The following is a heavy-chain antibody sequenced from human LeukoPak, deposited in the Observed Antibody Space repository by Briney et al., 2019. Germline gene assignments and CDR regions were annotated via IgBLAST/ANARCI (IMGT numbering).Heavy chain of an antibody. CDR1: GGSISSGGYS. D-gene: IGHD2-2*01. J-gene: IGHJ4*02. Sequence: SETLSLTCAVSGGSISSGGYSWSWIRQPPGKGLEWIGYIYHSGSTYYNPSLKSRVTISVDRSKNQFSLKLSSVTAADTAVYYCARTEYQLRAFDYWGQGTLVTDSS. V-gene: IGHV4-30-2*01. CDR3: ARTEYQLRAFDY. CDR2: IYHSGST.